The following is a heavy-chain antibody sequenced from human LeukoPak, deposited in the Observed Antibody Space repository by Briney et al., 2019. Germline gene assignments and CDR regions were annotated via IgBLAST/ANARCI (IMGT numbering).Heavy chain of an antibody. CDR3: ARARIAARPAYYFDY. J-gene: IGHJ4*02. V-gene: IGHV1-46*01. CDR2: INPSGGST. CDR1: GYTFTSYY. D-gene: IGHD6-6*01. Sequence: ASVKVSCKGSGYTFTSYYMHWVRQAPGQGLEVMGIINPSGGSTSYAQKFQGRVTMTRDTSTSTVYMELSSLRSEDTAVYYCARARIAARPAYYFDYWGQGTLVTVSS.